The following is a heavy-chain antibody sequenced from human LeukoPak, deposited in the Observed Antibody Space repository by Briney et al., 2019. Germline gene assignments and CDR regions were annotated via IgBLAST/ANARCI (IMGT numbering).Heavy chain of an antibody. CDR1: GGSISSSTYY. CDR3: ARLRGGGYNDY. D-gene: IGHD5-18*01. J-gene: IGHJ4*02. CDR2: IYYSGNT. Sequence: SETLSLTCTVSGGSISSSTYYWSWIRQPPGKSLECIATIYYSGNTYYSPSLKSRVTISVDTSKNQFALKLSSVTAADRAVYYCARLRGGGYNDYWGQGTLVTVSS. V-gene: IGHV4-39*01.